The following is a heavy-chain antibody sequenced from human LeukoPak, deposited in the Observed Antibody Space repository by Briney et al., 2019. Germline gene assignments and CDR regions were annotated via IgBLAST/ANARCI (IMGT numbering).Heavy chain of an antibody. CDR2: INHSGST. D-gene: IGHD3-22*01. Sequence: PSETLSLTCAVYGGSFSGYYWSWIRQPPGKGLEWIGEINHSGSTNYNPSLKSRVTISVDTSKNQFSLKLSSVTAADTAVYYCARDRSGIYYYDSSGYPGRTYYFDYWGQGTLVTVSS. V-gene: IGHV4-34*01. CDR3: ARDRSGIYYYDSSGYPGRTYYFDY. J-gene: IGHJ4*02. CDR1: GGSFSGYY.